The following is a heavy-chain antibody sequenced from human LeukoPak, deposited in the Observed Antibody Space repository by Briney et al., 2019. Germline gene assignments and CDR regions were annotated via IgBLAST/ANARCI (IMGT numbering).Heavy chain of an antibody. Sequence: TGGSLRLSCAASGFTFDDYAMHWVRQAPGKGLEWVSGISWNSGSIGYADSAKGRFTIPRDNAKNSLYLQMNSLRAEDTALYYCAKDISPLLGYYFDYWGQGTLVTVSS. CDR2: ISWNSGSI. CDR1: GFTFDDYA. CDR3: AKDISPLLGYYFDY. D-gene: IGHD7-27*01. J-gene: IGHJ4*02. V-gene: IGHV3-9*01.